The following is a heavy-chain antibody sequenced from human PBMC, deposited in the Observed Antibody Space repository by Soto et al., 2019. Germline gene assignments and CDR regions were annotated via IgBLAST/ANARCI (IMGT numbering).Heavy chain of an antibody. CDR1: GFTFSCFG. J-gene: IGHJ4*02. CDR3: ARGRCSTTCFGFDY. CDR2: MWSDGHNK. V-gene: IGHV3-33*01. D-gene: IGHD2-2*01. Sequence: GGSLRLSCAASGFTFSCFGIHWVRQAPGKGLEWVAVMWSDGHNKYYADSVKGRFTIFRDNSRDTLYLQMNSLRADDTAVYYCARGRCSTTCFGFDYWGQGTLVTVSS.